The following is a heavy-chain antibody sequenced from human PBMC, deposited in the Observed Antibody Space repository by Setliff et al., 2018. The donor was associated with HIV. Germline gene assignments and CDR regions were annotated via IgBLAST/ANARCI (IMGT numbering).Heavy chain of an antibody. V-gene: IGHV3-48*03. J-gene: IGHJ6*03. CDR2: ISSSGSTI. Sequence: GGSLRLSCAASGFTFSSYEMNWVRQAPGKGLEWLSYISSSGSTIYYADSVKGRFTVSRDNAKNSLYLQMNSLRAEDTAVYYCARAQDVWGSYRYTNYYYYMDVWGKGTTVTVSS. D-gene: IGHD3-16*02. CDR3: ARAQDVWGSYRYTNYYYYMDV. CDR1: GFTFSSYE.